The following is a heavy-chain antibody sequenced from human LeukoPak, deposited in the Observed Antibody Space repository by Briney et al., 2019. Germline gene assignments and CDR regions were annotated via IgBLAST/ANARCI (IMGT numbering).Heavy chain of an antibody. CDR1: GYTFTSYG. CDR3: AREGIVGATLPFDY. CDR2: ISAYNGNT. D-gene: IGHD1-26*01. J-gene: IGHJ4*02. V-gene: IGHV1-18*01. Sequence: ASVKVSCKASGYTFTSYGISWVRQAPGQGLEWMVWISAYNGNTNYAQKLQGRVTMTTDTSTSTAYTELRSLRSDDTAVYYCAREGIVGATLPFDYWGQGTLVTVSS.